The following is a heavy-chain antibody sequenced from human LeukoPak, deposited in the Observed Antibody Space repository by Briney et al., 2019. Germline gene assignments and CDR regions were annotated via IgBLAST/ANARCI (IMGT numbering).Heavy chain of an antibody. J-gene: IGHJ4*02. D-gene: IGHD2-15*01. V-gene: IGHV4-31*03. Sequence: SETLSLTCTVSGGSISSGGLYWSWTRQHPGKGLEWIGYIHYSGSTYYNPSLKSRVTISVDTSKNQFSLKLSSVTAADTAVYYCARDARHCSGGICEAPFDYWGQGTLVTVSS. CDR1: GGSISSGGLY. CDR3: ARDARHCSGGICEAPFDY. CDR2: IHYSGST.